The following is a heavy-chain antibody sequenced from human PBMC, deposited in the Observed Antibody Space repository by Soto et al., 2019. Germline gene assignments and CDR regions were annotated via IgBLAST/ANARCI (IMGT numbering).Heavy chain of an antibody. CDR2: IDPSDSYT. D-gene: IGHD4-17*01. CDR1: GYSFTSYW. J-gene: IGHJ4*02. CDR3: ARHVGTTVTGGY. Sequence: PGESLKISCKGSGYSFTSYWISWVRQMPGKGLEWMGRIDPSDSYTNYSPSFQGHVTISADKSISTAYLQWGSLKASDTAMYYCARHVGTTVTGGYWGQGTLVTVSS. V-gene: IGHV5-10-1*01.